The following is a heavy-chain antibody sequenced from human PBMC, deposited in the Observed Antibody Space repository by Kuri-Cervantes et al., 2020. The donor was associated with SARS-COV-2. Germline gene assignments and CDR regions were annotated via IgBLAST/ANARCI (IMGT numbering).Heavy chain of an antibody. CDR2: IKSKTDGGTT. V-gene: IGHV3-15*01. CDR3: TTVRFGELLQYYFDY. Sequence: GESLKISCAASGFTFSSYAMSWVRQAPGKGLEWVGRIKSKTDGGTTDYAAPVKGRFTISRDDSKNMLYLQMNSLKTEDTAVYYCTTVRFGELLQYYFDYWGQGTLVTVSS. CDR1: GFTFSSYA. J-gene: IGHJ4*02. D-gene: IGHD3-10*01.